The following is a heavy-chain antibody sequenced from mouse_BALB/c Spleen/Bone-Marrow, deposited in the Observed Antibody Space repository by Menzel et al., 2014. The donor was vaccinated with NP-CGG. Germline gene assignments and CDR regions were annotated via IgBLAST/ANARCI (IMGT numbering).Heavy chain of an antibody. Sequence: EVKLEESGAELVKPGASVKLSCTASGFNIKDTHMHWVKQRPEQGLEWIGRIDPANGNTKYDPKFQGKATITADTSSNTAYLQLSSLTSEDTAVYYCASYYYGSAWFAYWGQGTLVTVSA. J-gene: IGHJ3*01. D-gene: IGHD1-1*01. V-gene: IGHV14-3*02. CDR2: IDPANGNT. CDR3: ASYYYGSAWFAY. CDR1: GFNIKDTH.